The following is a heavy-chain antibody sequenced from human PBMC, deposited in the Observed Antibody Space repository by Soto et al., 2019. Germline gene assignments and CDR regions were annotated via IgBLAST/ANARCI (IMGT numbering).Heavy chain of an antibody. V-gene: IGHV3-30*18. Sequence: QVQLVESGGGVVQPGRSLRLSCAASGFTFSSYGMHWVRQAPGKGLEWVAVISYDGSNKYYADSVKGRFTISRDNSKNTLYLQMNSLRAEDTAVYYCAKDIRGSYLRGRYFDYWGQGTLVTVSS. D-gene: IGHD1-26*01. CDR3: AKDIRGSYLRGRYFDY. J-gene: IGHJ4*02. CDR1: GFTFSSYG. CDR2: ISYDGSNK.